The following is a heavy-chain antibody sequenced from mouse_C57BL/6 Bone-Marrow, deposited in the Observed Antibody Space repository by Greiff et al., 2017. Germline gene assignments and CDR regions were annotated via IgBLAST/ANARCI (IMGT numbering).Heavy chain of an antibody. V-gene: IGHV8-8*01. D-gene: IGHD1-1*01. J-gene: IGHJ4*01. Sequence: QVTLQVSGPGILQPSQTLSLTCSFSGFSLSPFGMGVGWLRQPSGKGLEWLAHSGWDDDKNHNPAPKMRLTISKDTSKDQVILKSANVDTADTDTYDCARIALCYYVAMDYWGQGTTVTVSS. CDR2: SGWDDDK. CDR1: GFSLSPFGMG. CDR3: ARIALCYYVAMDY.